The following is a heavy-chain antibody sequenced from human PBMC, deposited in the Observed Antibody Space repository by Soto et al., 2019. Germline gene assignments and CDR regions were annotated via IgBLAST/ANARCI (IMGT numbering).Heavy chain of an antibody. CDR1: GFSLTTSGVG. V-gene: IGHV2-5*02. Sequence: QITLNESGPTQVKPRQTLTLTCTFSGFSLTTSGVGVGWIRPSPGKAPEWLALIYWDDDKRYSPSLKSRLTITTATSKNQVVLTMADVDPADTATYYCAHRVLRTVFGLVTTTAIYFDFWGQGTPVAVSS. CDR3: AHRVLRTVFGLVTTTAIYFDF. D-gene: IGHD3-3*01. CDR2: IYWDDDK. J-gene: IGHJ4*02.